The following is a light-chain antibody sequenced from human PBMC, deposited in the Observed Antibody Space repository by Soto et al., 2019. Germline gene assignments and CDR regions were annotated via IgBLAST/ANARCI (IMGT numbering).Light chain of an antibody. CDR3: QSYDSSLSEV. CDR2: GNS. V-gene: IGLV1-40*01. Sequence: QSVLTPPSSVSGAPGQRVTISCARSSSNIGAGYDVHWYQQLPGTAPKLLIYGNSNRPSGVPDRFSGSKSGTSASLAITGLQAEDEADYYCQSYDSSLSEVFGTGTKVTVL. J-gene: IGLJ1*01. CDR1: SSNIGAGYD.